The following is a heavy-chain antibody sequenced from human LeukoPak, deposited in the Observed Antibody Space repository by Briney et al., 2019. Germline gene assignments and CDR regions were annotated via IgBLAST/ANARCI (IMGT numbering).Heavy chain of an antibody. V-gene: IGHV3-30*03. CDR3: ARDRLQGYYYGMDV. Sequence: GGSLRLSCAASGFTFSNNGMHWVRQAPGKGLEWLAVISNDGINIYYGDSVKGRFTISRDNPKNTLYLEMNSLKPEDTVVYYCARDRLQGYYYGMDVWGQGTTVTVSS. CDR2: ISNDGINI. J-gene: IGHJ6*02. CDR1: GFTFSNNG. D-gene: IGHD2-15*01.